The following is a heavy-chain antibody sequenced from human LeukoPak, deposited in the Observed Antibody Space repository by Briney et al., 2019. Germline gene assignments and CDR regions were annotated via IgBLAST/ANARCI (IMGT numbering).Heavy chain of an antibody. CDR2: ISAYNGNT. CDR1: GYTFTSYG. J-gene: IGHJ4*02. V-gene: IGHV1-18*01. D-gene: IGHD3-3*01. Sequence: ASVKVSCKASGYTFTSYGISWVRQAPGQGLEWMGWISAYNGNTNYAQKLQGRVTMTTDTSTSTAYMELRSLRSDDTAVYYCARAGRGYHDFWSGYYRFDYWGQGTLVTVSS. CDR3: ARAGRGYHDFWSGYYRFDY.